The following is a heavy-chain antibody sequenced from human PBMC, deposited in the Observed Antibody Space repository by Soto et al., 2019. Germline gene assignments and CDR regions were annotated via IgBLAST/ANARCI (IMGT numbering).Heavy chain of an antibody. CDR3: AKDPESSSWYKVRAGV. CDR2: ISGSGGST. J-gene: IGHJ4*02. Sequence: GGSLRLSCAASGFTFSSYAMSWVRQAPGKGLEWVSAISGSGGSTYYADSVKGRFTISRDNSKNTLYLQMNSLRAEDTAVYYCAKDPESSSWYKVRAGVWGQGTLVTVSS. D-gene: IGHD6-13*01. V-gene: IGHV3-23*01. CDR1: GFTFSSYA.